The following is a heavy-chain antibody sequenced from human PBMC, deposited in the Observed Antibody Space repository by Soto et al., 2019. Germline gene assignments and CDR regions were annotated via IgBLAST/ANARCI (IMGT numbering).Heavy chain of an antibody. CDR1: GYTFTSYG. CDR3: ARDVSYASSGYYKVDGFDI. CDR2: ISGYNGDT. J-gene: IGHJ3*02. V-gene: IGHV1-18*01. Sequence: QVQLVQSGGEVKKPGASVKVSCKASGYTFTSYGISWVRQAPGQGLEWMGWISGYNGDTYYGQTLQGRVNRTTDKSTSTAYMELRSLRSDDTAVYYCARDVSYASSGYYKVDGFDIWGQGTMVTVSS. D-gene: IGHD3-22*01.